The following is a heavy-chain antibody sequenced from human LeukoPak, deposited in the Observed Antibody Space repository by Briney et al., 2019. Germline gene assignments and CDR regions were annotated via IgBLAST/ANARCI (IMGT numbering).Heavy chain of an antibody. V-gene: IGHV3-23*01. CDR3: ARDYGGSSPFDY. Sequence: GGSLRLSCAASGFTFSSYAMSWVRQAPGKGLDWVSTISGSGGSTYYADSVKGRFTISRDNSKNTLYLHMNSLRAEDTADYCARDYGGSSPFDYWGQGTLVTVSS. D-gene: IGHD4-23*01. CDR1: GFTFSSYA. CDR2: ISGSGGST. J-gene: IGHJ4*02.